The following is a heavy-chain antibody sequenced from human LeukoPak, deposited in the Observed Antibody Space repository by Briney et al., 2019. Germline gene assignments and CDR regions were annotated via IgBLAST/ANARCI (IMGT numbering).Heavy chain of an antibody. Sequence: SETLSLTCTVSGGPIYSYYWSWIRQTAGKGLEWIGRLYPGVSTNYNPSLKSRVTMSVDTSKNQFALKLSAVTAADTAVYYCARLKFYDSTGYSPGHYMDVRGKGTTVTVSS. CDR1: GGPIYSYY. D-gene: IGHD3-22*01. CDR2: LYPGVST. CDR3: ARLKFYDSTGYSPGHYMDV. J-gene: IGHJ6*03. V-gene: IGHV4-4*07.